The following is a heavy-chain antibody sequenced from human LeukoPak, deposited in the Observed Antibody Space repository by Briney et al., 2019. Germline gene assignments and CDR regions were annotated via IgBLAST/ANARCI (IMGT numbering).Heavy chain of an antibody. CDR1: GVSVSSGSHF. V-gene: IGHV4-61*01. J-gene: IGHJ4*02. CDR3: ARVPVAGTGPDC. D-gene: IGHD6-19*01. CDR2: MSDSGTT. Sequence: SETLSLTCTVSGVSVSSGSHFWSWIRQPPGNGLEWIAFMSDSGTTDSNPSLRSRVTISLDTSNNQFSLRLSSVTAADTAVYYCARVPVAGTGPDCWGQGTLVTVSS.